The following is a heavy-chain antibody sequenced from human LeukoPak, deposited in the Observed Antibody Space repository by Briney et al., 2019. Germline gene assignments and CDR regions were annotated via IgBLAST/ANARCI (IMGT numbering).Heavy chain of an antibody. Sequence: PSETLSLTCTVSGGSISSYYWSWIRQPPGKGLEWIGYIYHSGSTYYNPSLKSRVTISVDTSKNQFSLKLSSVTAADTAVYYCARVNVHPGIAAAGPNWFDPWGQGTLVTVSS. CDR3: ARVNVHPGIAAAGPNWFDP. V-gene: IGHV4-59*08. CDR2: IYHSGST. CDR1: GGSISSYY. D-gene: IGHD6-13*01. J-gene: IGHJ5*02.